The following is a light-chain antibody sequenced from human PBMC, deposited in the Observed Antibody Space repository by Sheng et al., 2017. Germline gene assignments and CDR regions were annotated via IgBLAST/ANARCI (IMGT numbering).Light chain of an antibody. J-gene: IGKJ3*01. V-gene: IGKV3-20*01. CDR2: GAS. CDR1: QSVNSNF. CDR3: QQYGSSPPIFT. Sequence: EIVLTQSPGTLSMSPGERATLSCRASQSVNSNFLAWYQQKPGQAPRLLIYGASTRATGIPDRLTARGSGTDFTLTISSLEPEDFAVYYCQQYGSSPPIFTFGPGTKVDIK.